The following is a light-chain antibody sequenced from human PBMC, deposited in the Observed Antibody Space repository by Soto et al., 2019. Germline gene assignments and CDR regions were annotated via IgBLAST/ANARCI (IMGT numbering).Light chain of an antibody. CDR2: GAS. Sequence: VVTQSPATLSVFPGETATLSCRASQSVSSDLAWYQQRPGQAPRLLIYGASTRATGIPARFRGSGSGTEFRLTISRLEPEDFAVYYCQQYGSSPRTFGQGTKVEIK. CDR3: QQYGSSPRT. V-gene: IGKV3-15*01. CDR1: QSVSSD. J-gene: IGKJ1*01.